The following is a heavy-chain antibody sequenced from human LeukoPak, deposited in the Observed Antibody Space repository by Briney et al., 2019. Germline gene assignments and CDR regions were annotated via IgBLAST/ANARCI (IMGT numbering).Heavy chain of an antibody. CDR3: ARAPRTSTYPSWFDP. J-gene: IGHJ5*02. CDR1: GFTFSSYW. V-gene: IGHV3-7*01. CDR2: IKQDGSEK. D-gene: IGHD2/OR15-2a*01. Sequence: GGSLRLSCAASGFTFSSYWMSWVRQAPGKGLEWVANIKQDGSEKYYVDSVKGRFTISRDNAKNSLYLQMNSLRAEDTAVYYCARAPRTSTYPSWFDPWGQGTLVTVSS.